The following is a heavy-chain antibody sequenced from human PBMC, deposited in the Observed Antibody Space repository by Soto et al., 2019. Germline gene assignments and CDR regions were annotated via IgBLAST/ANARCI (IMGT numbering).Heavy chain of an antibody. J-gene: IGHJ5*02. CDR2: FDPEDGET. CDR3: ATDPPGYCSGGSCLGGFDP. CDR1: GYTLTELS. V-gene: IGHV1-24*01. D-gene: IGHD2-15*01. Sequence: ASVKVSCKVSGYTLTELSMHWVRQAPGKGLEWMGGFDPEDGETIYAQKFQGRVTMTEDTSTDTAYVELSSLRSEDTAVYYCATDPPGYCSGGSCLGGFDPWGQGTLVTVSS.